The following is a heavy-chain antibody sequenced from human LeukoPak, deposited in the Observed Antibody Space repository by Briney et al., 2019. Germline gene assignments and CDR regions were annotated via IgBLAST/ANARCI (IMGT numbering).Heavy chain of an antibody. Sequence: SETLSLTCTVSGGSISSGDYYWSWIRQPPGKGLEWIGYIYYSGSSYYNPSLKSRVTISVDTSKNQFSLKLSYVTAADTAVYYCARADYYDSSGVADYWGQGTLVTVSS. CDR3: ARADYYDSSGVADY. D-gene: IGHD3-22*01. CDR1: GGSISSGDYY. V-gene: IGHV4-30-4*01. CDR2: IYYSGSS. J-gene: IGHJ4*02.